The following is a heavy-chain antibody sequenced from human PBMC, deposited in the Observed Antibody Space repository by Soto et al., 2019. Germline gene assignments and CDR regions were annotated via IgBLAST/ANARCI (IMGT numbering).Heavy chain of an antibody. J-gene: IGHJ4*01. CDR1: GYTFTGYY. V-gene: IGHV1-2*02. CDR2: INPNSGGT. CDR3: AREGDYDSSRYFFGY. D-gene: IGHD3-22*01. Sequence: ASVKVSCKASGYTFTGYYMHWVRQAPVQGLEWMGWINPNSGGTNYAQKFQGRVTMTRDTYISTAYMELSRLRSDDTAVYYCAREGDYDSSRYFFGYWGHGTLVTVSS.